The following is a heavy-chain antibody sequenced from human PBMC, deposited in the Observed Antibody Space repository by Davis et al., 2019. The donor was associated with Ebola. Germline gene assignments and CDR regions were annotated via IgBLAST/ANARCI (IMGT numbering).Heavy chain of an antibody. CDR2: ISTSGDST. D-gene: IGHD2-15*01. J-gene: IGHJ1*01. V-gene: IGHV3-23*01. CDR3: AKSLVVVAATAIEH. CDR1: GFTFSSYA. Sequence: PGGSLRLSCAASGFTFSSYAMSWVRQAPGKGLEWVSTISTSGDSTYYADSVKGRFTISRDNSKNTLYLQMNSLRAGDTAVYYCAKSLVVVAATAIEHWGQGTLVTVSS.